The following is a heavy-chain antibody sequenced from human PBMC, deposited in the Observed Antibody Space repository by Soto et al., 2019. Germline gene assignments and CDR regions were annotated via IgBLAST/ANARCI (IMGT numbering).Heavy chain of an antibody. CDR1: GSTFSNYG. D-gene: IGHD3-10*01. J-gene: IGHJ4*02. Sequence: QVQLVESGGGVVQPGTSLRLSCAASGSTFSNYGMHWVRQAPGKGLEWVAVVSYDGTTKFYPDSVKGRFTISRDNSNNTLYLQMNSLRVEDTAVYYCATVDNYYGSVFWGQGTLVTVSS. CDR3: ATVDNYYGSVF. V-gene: IGHV3-33*01. CDR2: VSYDGTTK.